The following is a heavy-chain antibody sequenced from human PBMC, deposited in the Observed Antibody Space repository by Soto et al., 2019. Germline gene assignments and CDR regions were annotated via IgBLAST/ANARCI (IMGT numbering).Heavy chain of an antibody. V-gene: IGHV3-33*01. J-gene: IGHJ6*02. Sequence: PGGSLRLSCAASGFTFSSYGMHWVRQAPGKGLEWVAVIWYDGSNKYYADSVKGRFTISRDNSKNTLYLQMNSLRAEDTAVYYCARVPIAARDYYYYGMDVWGQGTTVTVSS. CDR2: IWYDGSNK. CDR1: GFTFSSYG. CDR3: ARVPIAARDYYYYGMDV. D-gene: IGHD6-6*01.